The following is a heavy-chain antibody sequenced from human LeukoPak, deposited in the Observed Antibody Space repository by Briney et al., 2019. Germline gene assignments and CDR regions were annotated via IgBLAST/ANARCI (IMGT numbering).Heavy chain of an antibody. CDR1: GYTFTSYY. V-gene: IGHV1-46*01. CDR3: ARDSTDDSSGYPYYFDY. D-gene: IGHD3-22*01. J-gene: IGHJ4*02. CDR2: TNPSGGST. Sequence: ASVKVSCKASGYTFTSYYMHWVRQAPGQGLEWMGITNPSGGSTSYAQKFQGRVTMTRDTSTSTVYMELSSLRSEDTAVYYCARDSTDDSSGYPYYFDYWGQGTLVTVSS.